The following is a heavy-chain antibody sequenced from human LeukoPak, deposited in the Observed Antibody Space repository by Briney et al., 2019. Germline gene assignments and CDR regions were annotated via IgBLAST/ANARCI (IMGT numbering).Heavy chain of an antibody. D-gene: IGHD3-10*01. Sequence: SETLSFTCSVSGAAISPTYWGWIAQCPGKGLEGFGCIYYGGYTNYNPPLKRRATPSLDTSKNQFPLKLSSATAAHTAVYYSARGGFRACDYWGQGTPVTVSS. V-gene: IGHV4-59*12. J-gene: IGHJ4*02. CDR2: IYYGGYT. CDR1: GAAISPTY. CDR3: ARGGFRACDY.